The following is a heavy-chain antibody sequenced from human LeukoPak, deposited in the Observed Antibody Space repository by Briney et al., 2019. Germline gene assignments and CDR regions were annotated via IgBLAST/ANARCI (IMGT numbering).Heavy chain of an antibody. Sequence: GGPLRLSCGASGFTFSDAWMRGLCQAPGKGLEWVGRIKRKIEGGTTDYPAPVKGGFTISRDDSENTLYLQMNSVRTEDTAIYYCSTGVHWGERTLVTLSP. CDR1: GFTFSDAW. CDR3: STGVH. J-gene: IGHJ4*02. V-gene: IGHV3-15*01. CDR2: IKRKIEGGTT.